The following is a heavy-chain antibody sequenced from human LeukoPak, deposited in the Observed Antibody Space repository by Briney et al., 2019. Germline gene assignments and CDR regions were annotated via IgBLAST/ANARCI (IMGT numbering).Heavy chain of an antibody. V-gene: IGHV1-2*02. CDR2: INPNSGGT. CDR3: VRDPLWFGELSKYGMDV. Sequence: ASVKVSCKASGYTFTGYYMDWVRQAPGQGLEWMGWINPNSGGTNYAQRFQGRVTMTRDRSINTAYMELSRLRSDDTAVYYCVRDPLWFGELSKYGMDVWGQGTTVTVSS. CDR1: GYTFTGYY. J-gene: IGHJ6*02. D-gene: IGHD3-10*01.